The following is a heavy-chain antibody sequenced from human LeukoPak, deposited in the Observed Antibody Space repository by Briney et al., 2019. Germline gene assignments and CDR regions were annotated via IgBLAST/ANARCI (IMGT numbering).Heavy chain of an antibody. D-gene: IGHD2-2*03. CDR2: IIPILGIA. J-gene: IGHJ4*02. CDR1: GGTFSSYA. CDR3: ARVGYCSSTSCPYYFDY. V-gene: IGHV1-69*04. Sequence: ASVKVSCKASGGTFSSYAISWVRQAPGQGLEWMGRIIPILGIANYAQKFQGRVTMTRDTSISTAYMELSRLRSDDTAVYYCARVGYCSSTSCPYYFDYWGQGTLVTVSS.